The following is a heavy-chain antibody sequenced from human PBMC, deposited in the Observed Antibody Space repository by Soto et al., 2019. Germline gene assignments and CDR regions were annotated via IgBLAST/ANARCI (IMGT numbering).Heavy chain of an antibody. J-gene: IGHJ4*02. CDR3: ASAAVTGTAGLDF. V-gene: IGHV1-2*02. CDR2: INTNSGGT. Sequence: VASVKVSCKAPGYTFSGFYMHWVRQAPGQGLAWMGWINTNSGGTKSAEKFQGRVTMARDTSISTAYMELSRLTSDDTAVYYCASAAVTGTAGLDFWGQGTQVTVSS. CDR1: GYTFSGFY. D-gene: IGHD6-19*01.